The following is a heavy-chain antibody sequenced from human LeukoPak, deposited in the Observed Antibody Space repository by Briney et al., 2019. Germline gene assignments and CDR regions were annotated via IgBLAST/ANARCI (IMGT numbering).Heavy chain of an antibody. J-gene: IGHJ4*02. CDR2: FDPEDGDT. CDR1: GYTLTELS. Sequence: ASVKVSCKVSGYTLTELSMHWVRQAPGKGLEWMGGFDPEDGDTIYAQRSQGRVTMTEDTSTDTAYMELSSLRSEDTAVYYCATGVGVYGRVPFDSWGQGTLVTVSS. V-gene: IGHV1-24*01. D-gene: IGHD5/OR15-5a*01. CDR3: ATGVGVYGRVPFDS.